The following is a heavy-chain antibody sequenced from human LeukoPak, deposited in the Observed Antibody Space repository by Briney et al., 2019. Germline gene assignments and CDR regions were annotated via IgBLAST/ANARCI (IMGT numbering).Heavy chain of an antibody. D-gene: IGHD6-19*01. CDR3: ARDISDWWVCPDY. V-gene: IGHV3-48*04. CDR2: ISSSGTNI. Sequence: PGGSLRLSCAASGFTFSSYSMNWVRQAPGKGLEWVSYISSSGTNIYYADSVKGRFTISRDNARNSLYLQMNSLRAEDTAVYYCARDISDWWVCPDYCGQGTLVTVSS. J-gene: IGHJ4*02. CDR1: GFTFSSYS.